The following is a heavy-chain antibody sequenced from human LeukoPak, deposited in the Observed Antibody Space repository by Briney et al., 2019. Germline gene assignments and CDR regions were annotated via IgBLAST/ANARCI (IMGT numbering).Heavy chain of an antibody. V-gene: IGHV1-69*13. CDR3: ATENYDFWSGYGTYYMDV. D-gene: IGHD3-3*01. J-gene: IGHJ6*03. CDR2: IIPIFGTA. Sequence: SVKVSCKASGGTFSSYAISWVRQAPGQGLEWMGGIIPIFGTANYAQKFQGRVTITADESTSTAYMELSSLRSEDTAVYYCATENYDFWSGYGTYYMDVWGKGTTVTVPS. CDR1: GGTFSSYA.